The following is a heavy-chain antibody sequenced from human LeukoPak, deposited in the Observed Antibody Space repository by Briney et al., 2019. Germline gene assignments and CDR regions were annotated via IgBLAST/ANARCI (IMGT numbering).Heavy chain of an antibody. D-gene: IGHD2-15*01. CDR2: INPNSGGT. CDR1: GYTFTGYY. V-gene: IGHV1-2*02. J-gene: IGHJ4*02. Sequence: ASVKVSCKASGYTFTGYYMHWVRQAPGQGLEWMGWINPNSGGTNYAHKFQGRVTMTRDTSISTAYMELSRLRSDDTAVYYCARARIPIVVVVAASNGLFVYWGQGTLVTVSS. CDR3: ARARIPIVVVVAASNGLFVY.